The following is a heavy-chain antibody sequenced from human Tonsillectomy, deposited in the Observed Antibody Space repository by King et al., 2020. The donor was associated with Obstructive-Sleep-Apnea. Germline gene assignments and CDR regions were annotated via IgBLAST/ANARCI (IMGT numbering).Heavy chain of an antibody. D-gene: IGHD2-2*01. J-gene: IGHJ3*02. V-gene: IGHV4-31*03. CDR2: IYYSGST. CDR1: GGSISSVGYY. Sequence: QLQESGPGLVKPSQTLSLTCTVSGGSISSVGYYWSWIRQHPGKGLEWIVYIYYSGSTYYNPSLNSRVTISVDTSKNQFSLKLRSVTAADTAVYYCARGAMTLGAFDIWGQGTMVTVSS. CDR3: ARGAMTLGAFDI.